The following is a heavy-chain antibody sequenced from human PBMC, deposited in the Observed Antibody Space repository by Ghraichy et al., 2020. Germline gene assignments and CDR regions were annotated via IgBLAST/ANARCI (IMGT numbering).Heavy chain of an antibody. J-gene: IGHJ3*02. CDR1: GFSFSRYW. V-gene: IGHV3-7*01. CDR2: TRQDGSES. CDR3: ARGDYYDSSGHYIEAFDI. Sequence: GGSLRLSCAASGFSFSRYWMSWVRQAPGKGLEWVANTRQDGSESYYVDSVKGRFTISRDNAKNSLYLQMNRLRAEDTAVYYCARGDYYDSSGHYIEAFDIWEQGTMVTVSS. D-gene: IGHD3-22*01.